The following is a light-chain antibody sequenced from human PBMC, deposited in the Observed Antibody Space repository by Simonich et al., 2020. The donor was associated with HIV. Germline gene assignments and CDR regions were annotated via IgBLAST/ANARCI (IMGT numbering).Light chain of an antibody. J-gene: IGKJ1*01. CDR2: WAS. CDR3: QQYYSTLWT. CDR1: QSVLYSSNNKNY. V-gene: IGKV4-1*01. Sequence: DIVMTQSPDSLAVSLGGRATITCNSSQSVLYSSNNKNYLACYQQKPGQPPKRLIYWASTRESGVPDRFSGSGSGTDFTLTISSLQAEDVAVYYCQQYYSTLWTFGQGTKVEIK.